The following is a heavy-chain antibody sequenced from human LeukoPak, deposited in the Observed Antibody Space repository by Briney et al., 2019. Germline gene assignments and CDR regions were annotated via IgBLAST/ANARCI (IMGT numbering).Heavy chain of an antibody. CDR3: ATTGSGSYYDY. V-gene: IGHV3-30*04. CDR1: GFTFSSYV. CDR2: ISYDGSNE. Sequence: PGGSLRLSCAASGFTFSSYVMHWVRQAPGKGLEWVAIISYDGSNEYYADSVKGRFTISRDNSKNTLYLQMNSLGAEDTAVYYCATTGSGSYYDYWGQGTLVTVSS. J-gene: IGHJ4*02. D-gene: IGHD1-26*01.